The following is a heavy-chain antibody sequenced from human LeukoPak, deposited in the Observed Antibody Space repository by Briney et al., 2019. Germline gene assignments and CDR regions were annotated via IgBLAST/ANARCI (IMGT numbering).Heavy chain of an antibody. CDR1: GYTFTSYG. D-gene: IGHD2-2*01. CDR3: ARDKGVVPAAMYYYYYYMDV. Sequence: ASVKVSCKASGYTFTSYGISWVRQAPGQGLEWMGWISAYNGNTNYAQKLQGRVTVTTDTSTSTAYMELRSLRSDDTAVYYCARDKGVVPAAMYYYYYYMDVWGKGTTVTVSS. J-gene: IGHJ6*03. CDR2: ISAYNGNT. V-gene: IGHV1-18*01.